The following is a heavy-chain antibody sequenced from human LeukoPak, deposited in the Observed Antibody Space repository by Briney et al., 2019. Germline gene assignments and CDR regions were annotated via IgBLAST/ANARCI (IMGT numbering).Heavy chain of an antibody. D-gene: IGHD2-2*01. CDR3: ARENPPLDCSSTSCAHDAFDI. J-gene: IGHJ3*02. V-gene: IGHV3-53*01. Sequence: GGSLRLSCAASGFTVSGNYMSWVRQAPGKGLEWVSVLYSTGTTYYADSVKGRFTISRDNSKNTLYLQMNSLRAEDTAVYYCARENPPLDCSSTSCAHDAFDIWGQGTMVTVSS. CDR2: LYSTGTT. CDR1: GFTVSGNY.